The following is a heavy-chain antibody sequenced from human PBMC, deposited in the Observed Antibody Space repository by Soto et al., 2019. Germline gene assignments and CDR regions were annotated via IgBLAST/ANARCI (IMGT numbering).Heavy chain of an antibody. CDR3: ARGATHGSSWYFWFDT. CDR2: IIPLFGTT. CDR1: GGTFSTYP. J-gene: IGHJ5*02. Sequence: SSVKVSCKASGGTFSTYPINWVGQAPGQGLEWMGGIIPLFGTTNYAQKFKGRVTITADESTSTAYMPLSSLRAEDAAVYYCARGATHGSSWYFWFDTWGQGTLVTVSS. V-gene: IGHV1-69*13. D-gene: IGHD6-13*01.